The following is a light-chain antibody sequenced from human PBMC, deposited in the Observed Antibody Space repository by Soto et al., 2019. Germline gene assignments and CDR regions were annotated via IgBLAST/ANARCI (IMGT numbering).Light chain of an antibody. CDR3: QQYNNWPVT. J-gene: IGKJ2*01. CDR2: GAS. V-gene: IGKV3-15*01. CDR1: QSVSSN. Sequence: EIVMTQSPATLPVSPGERATLSFRASQSVSSNLAWYQQKPGQAPRLLIYGASTRATGIPARFSGSGSGTEFTLTISSLQSEDFAVYYCQQYNNWPVTFGQGTKLEIK.